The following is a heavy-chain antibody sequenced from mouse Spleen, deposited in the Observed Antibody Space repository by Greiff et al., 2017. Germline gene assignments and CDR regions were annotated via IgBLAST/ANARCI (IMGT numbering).Heavy chain of an antibody. CDR2: IDPSDSYT. Sequence: QVQLQQPGAELVRPGTSVKLSCKASGYTFTSYWMHWVKQRPGQGLEWIGVIDPSDSYTNYNQKFKGKATLTVDTSSSTAYMQLSSLTSEDSAVYYCARNHYESSSYARDYWGKGTSVTVSS. V-gene: IGHV1-59*01. D-gene: IGHD1-1*01. CDR3: ARNHYESSSYARDY. CDR1: GYTFTSYW. J-gene: IGHJ4*01.